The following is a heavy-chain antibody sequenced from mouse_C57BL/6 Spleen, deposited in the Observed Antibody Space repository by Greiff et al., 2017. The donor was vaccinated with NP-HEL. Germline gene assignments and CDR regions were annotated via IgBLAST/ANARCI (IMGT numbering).Heavy chain of an antibody. D-gene: IGHD2-3*01. V-gene: IGHV1-80*01. J-gene: IGHJ2*01. CDR1: GYAFSSYW. CDR3: ARGGWLLRNFDY. Sequence: VQVVESGAELVKPGASVKISCKASGYAFSSYWMNWVKQRPGKGLEWIGQIYPGDGDTNYNGKFKGKATLTADKSSSTAYMQLSSLTSEDSAVYFCARGGWLLRNFDYWGQGTTLTVSS. CDR2: IYPGDGDT.